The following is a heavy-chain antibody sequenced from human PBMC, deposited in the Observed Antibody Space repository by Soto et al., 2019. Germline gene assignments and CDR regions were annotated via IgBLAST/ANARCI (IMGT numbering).Heavy chain of an antibody. CDR1: GYSFTSYW. Sequence: LGESLKISCKGSGYSFTSYWIGWVRQMPGKGLEWMGIIYPGDSDTRYSPSFQGQATISADKSISTAYLQWSSLKASDTAMYYCARDTYYYGSGSDDAFDIWGQGTMVTVSS. J-gene: IGHJ3*02. D-gene: IGHD3-10*01. CDR3: ARDTYYYGSGSDDAFDI. CDR2: IYPGDSDT. V-gene: IGHV5-51*01.